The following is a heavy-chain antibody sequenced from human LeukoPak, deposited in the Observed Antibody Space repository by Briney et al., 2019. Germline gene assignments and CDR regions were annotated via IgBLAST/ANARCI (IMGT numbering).Heavy chain of an antibody. CDR1: GFTFSSYA. Sequence: GGSLRLSCAASGFTFSSYAMSWVRQAPGEGLEWVSAISGSGGSTYYADSVKGRFTISRDNSKNTLYLQMNSLRAEDTAVYYCAKEAWYDFWSGYLSYYFDYWGQGTLVTVSS. J-gene: IGHJ4*02. CDR3: AKEAWYDFWSGYLSYYFDY. D-gene: IGHD3-3*01. V-gene: IGHV3-23*01. CDR2: ISGSGGST.